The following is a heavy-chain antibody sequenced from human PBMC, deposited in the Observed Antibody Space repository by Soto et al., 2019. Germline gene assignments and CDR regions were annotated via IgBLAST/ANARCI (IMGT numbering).Heavy chain of an antibody. CDR1: GFTFSNAW. CDR3: TTTMIRMYYEFWSVYRYGMDV. J-gene: IGHJ6*02. V-gene: IGHV3-15*01. CDR2: IKSKNDGGTT. Sequence: PGGSLRLSCAASGFTFSNAWMSWVRQAPGKGLEWVGRIKSKNDGGTTDYAAPVKGRFTISRDDSKNTLYLQMNSLKTEDTAVYYCTTTMIRMYYEFWSVYRYGMDVWGQGTTVTVSS. D-gene: IGHD3-3*01.